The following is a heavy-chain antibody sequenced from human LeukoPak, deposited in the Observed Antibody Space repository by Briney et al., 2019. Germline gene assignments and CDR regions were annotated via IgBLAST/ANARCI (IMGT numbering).Heavy chain of an antibody. V-gene: IGHV3-9*01. Sequence: GRSLRLSCAASGFTFDDYAMHWVQQAPGKGLEWVSGISWNSGSIGYADSVKGRFTISRDNAKNSLYLQMNSLRAEDTALYYCAKDGMNTMSLDIWGRGTMVTVSS. CDR3: AKDGMNTMSLDI. D-gene: IGHD3-10*02. J-gene: IGHJ3*02. CDR2: ISWNSGSI. CDR1: GFTFDDYA.